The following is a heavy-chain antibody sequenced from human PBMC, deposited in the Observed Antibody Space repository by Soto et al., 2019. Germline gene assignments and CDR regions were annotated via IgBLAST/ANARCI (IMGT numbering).Heavy chain of an antibody. D-gene: IGHD1-1*01. J-gene: IGHJ6*02. CDR3: AKDRQPSIYNGLDV. V-gene: IGHV3-23*01. Sequence: EVRLSESGGGFVQPGGSLRLSCAASGFTFTSHAFSWVRQTPGKGLEWVSAISAGGGVTNYADSVKGRFSISRDNSRTTLYLQMSSLRAEDTAVYYCAKDRQPSIYNGLDVWGHGTTVTVSS. CDR1: GFTFTSHA. CDR2: ISAGGGVT.